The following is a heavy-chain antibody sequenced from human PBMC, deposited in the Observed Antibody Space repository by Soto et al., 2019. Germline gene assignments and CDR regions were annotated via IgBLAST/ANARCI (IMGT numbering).Heavy chain of an antibody. D-gene: IGHD3-10*01. Sequence: EVQLVESGGGLVQPGRSLRLSCSASGFTVADYAMHWVRQAPGKGLAWVSGISGNSGSIDYAESVQGRFTISRDNAKKSLYLQMNSLRAEDTAVYYCASDGSGSYYGDYWGEGTLVTVSS. V-gene: IGHV3-9*01. CDR2: ISGNSGSI. CDR3: ASDGSGSYYGDY. CDR1: GFTVADYA. J-gene: IGHJ4*02.